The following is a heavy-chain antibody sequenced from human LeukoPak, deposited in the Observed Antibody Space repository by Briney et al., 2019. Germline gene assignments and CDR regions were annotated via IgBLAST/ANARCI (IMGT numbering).Heavy chain of an antibody. Sequence: GGSLRLSCAASGFTFSSYSMNWVRQAPGKGLEWVSSTSSSSSYIYYADSVKGRFTISRDNAKNSLYLQMNSLRAEDTAVYYCARDRGSSSWYNWFDPWGQGTLVTVSS. CDR3: ARDRGSSSWYNWFDP. V-gene: IGHV3-21*01. CDR2: TSSSSSYI. CDR1: GFTFSSYS. J-gene: IGHJ5*02. D-gene: IGHD6-13*01.